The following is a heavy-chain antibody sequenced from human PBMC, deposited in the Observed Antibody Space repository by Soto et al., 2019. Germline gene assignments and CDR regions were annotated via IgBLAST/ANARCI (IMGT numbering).Heavy chain of an antibody. CDR2: ISSNGGST. D-gene: IGHD6-6*01. J-gene: IGHJ5*02. CDR1: GFTFSSYA. V-gene: IGHV3-64D*08. Sequence: PGGSLILSCSASGFTFSSYAMHWVRQAPGKGLEYVSAISSNGGSTYYADSVKGRFTISRDNSKNTLYLQMSSLRAEDTAVYYCVKGIAARPGLNWFDPWGQGTLVTVSS. CDR3: VKGIAARPGLNWFDP.